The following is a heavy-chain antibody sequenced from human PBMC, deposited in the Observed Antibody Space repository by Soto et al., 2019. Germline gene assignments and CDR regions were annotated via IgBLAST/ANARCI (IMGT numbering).Heavy chain of an antibody. CDR1: GDSVSSNSAA. CDR2: TYYRSKWYN. D-gene: IGHD2-2*02. CDR3: ARERRFIVVVPAAILGDYYYGMDV. J-gene: IGHJ6*02. V-gene: IGHV6-1*01. Sequence: PSQTLSLTCAISGDSVSSNSAAWNWIRQSPSRGLEWLGRTYYRSKWYNDYAVSVKSRITINPDTSKNQFSLQLNSVTPEDTAVYYCARERRFIVVVPAAILGDYYYGMDVWGQGTTVTVSS.